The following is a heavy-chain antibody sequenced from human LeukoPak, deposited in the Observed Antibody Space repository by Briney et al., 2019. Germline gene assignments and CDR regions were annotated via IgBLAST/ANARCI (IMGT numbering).Heavy chain of an antibody. D-gene: IGHD2-2*01. CDR2: IIPILGIA. CDR3: ARDRDCSSTSCHMTWFDP. V-gene: IGHV1-69*04. Sequence: SVKVSCKASGGTFSSYTISWVRQAPGQGLEWMGRIIPILGIANYAQKFQGRVTITADKSTSTAYMELSSLRSEDTAVYYCARDRDCSSTSCHMTWFDPWGQGTLVTVSS. CDR1: GGTFSSYT. J-gene: IGHJ5*02.